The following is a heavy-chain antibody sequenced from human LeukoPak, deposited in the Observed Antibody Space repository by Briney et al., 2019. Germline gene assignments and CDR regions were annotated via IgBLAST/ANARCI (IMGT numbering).Heavy chain of an antibody. J-gene: IGHJ4*02. D-gene: IGHD4/OR15-4a*01. V-gene: IGHV4-39*01. CDR1: GGSISSSSYS. CDR3: ARHNSVGLTTYFDY. Sequence: PSDTLSLTCTVSGGSISSSSYSCGWIRQPPGKRLEWIGSIYYSGSTYYNPSLKSRVTISVDTSKNQFSLKLSSVTAADTAVYYCARHNSVGLTTYFDYWGQGTLVTVSS. CDR2: IYYSGST.